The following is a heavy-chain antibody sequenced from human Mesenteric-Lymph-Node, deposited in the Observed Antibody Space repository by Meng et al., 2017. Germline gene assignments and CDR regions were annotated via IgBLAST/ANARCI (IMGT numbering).Heavy chain of an antibody. J-gene: IGHJ4*02. CDR2: INPNSGGT. CDR1: GYTFTGYY. Sequence: QVQLVQSGAEVKKPGASVKVLCKASGYTFTGYYMHWVRQAPGQGLEWMGRINPNSGGTNYAQKFQGRVTMTRDTSISTAYMELSRLRSDDTAVYYCAREEGPSSSWYVDYWGQGTLVTVSS. D-gene: IGHD6-13*01. V-gene: IGHV1-2*06. CDR3: AREEGPSSSWYVDY.